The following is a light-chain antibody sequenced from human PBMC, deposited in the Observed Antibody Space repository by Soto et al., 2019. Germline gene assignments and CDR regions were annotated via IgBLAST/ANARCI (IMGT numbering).Light chain of an antibody. CDR3: QQYGGSPRT. Sequence: EIVLTQSPGTLSLSPGERATLSCRASQNVRSNFLAWYQQKHGQAPRLVIFGASSRPTSIPDRFSGSGSGTDFTLTISRLEPEDFAVYHCQQYGGSPRTFGQGTKLEIK. J-gene: IGKJ2*01. V-gene: IGKV3-20*01. CDR1: QNVRSNF. CDR2: GAS.